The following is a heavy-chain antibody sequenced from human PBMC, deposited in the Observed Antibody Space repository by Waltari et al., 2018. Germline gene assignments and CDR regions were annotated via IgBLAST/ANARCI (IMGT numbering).Heavy chain of an antibody. J-gene: IGHJ4*02. D-gene: IGHD6-19*01. CDR3: ARGKQWLVEVFDY. CDR2: INHRGST. CDR1: GGSFSGYY. Sequence: QVQLQQWGAGLLKPSETLSLTCAVYGGSFSGYYWSWIRQPLGKGLGWIGEINHRGSTNYNPSLKSRVTISVDTSKNQFSRKLSSVTAADTAVYYCARGKQWLVEVFDYWGQGTLVTVSS. V-gene: IGHV4-34*01.